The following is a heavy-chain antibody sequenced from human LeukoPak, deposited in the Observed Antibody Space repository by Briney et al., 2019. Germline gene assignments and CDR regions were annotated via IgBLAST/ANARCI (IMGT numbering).Heavy chain of an antibody. D-gene: IGHD3-16*02. CDR1: GFTFSTYE. CDR3: ARDWGYDYVWGSYLGWFDP. CDR2: IRQDGSEK. J-gene: IGHJ5*02. V-gene: IGHV3-7*01. Sequence: PGGSLRHSCAASGFTFSTYEINWVRQAPGKGLEWVANIRQDGSEKYYVDSVKGRFTISRDNAKNSLYLQMNSLRAEDTAVYYCARDWGYDYVWGSYLGWFDPWGQGTLVTVSS.